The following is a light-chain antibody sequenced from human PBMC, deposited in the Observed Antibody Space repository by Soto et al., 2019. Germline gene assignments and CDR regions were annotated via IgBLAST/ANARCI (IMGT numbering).Light chain of an antibody. CDR3: NSYAASHDVWV. Sequence: QSALTQPPSASGSPGQSVTISCTGTSSDIGGYNYVSWYQQRPGEAPRLILFEVTKRPSGVPDRFSGSKSGNTASLTVSGLQAEDEADYYCNSYAASHDVWVFGGGTKLTVL. V-gene: IGLV2-8*01. CDR1: SSDIGGYNY. CDR2: EVT. J-gene: IGLJ3*02.